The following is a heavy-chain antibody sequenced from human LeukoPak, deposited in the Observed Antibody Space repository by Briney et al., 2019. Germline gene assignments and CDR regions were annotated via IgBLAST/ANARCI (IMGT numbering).Heavy chain of an antibody. Sequence: GGSLRLSCAASGFTVSSNYMSWVRQAPGKGLEWVSVIYSGGTTYYADSVKGRFTNSRDNSKNTLYLQMNSLSAEDTAVYYCAREPPYGDYFDYWGQGTLVTVSS. D-gene: IGHD4-17*01. CDR2: IYSGGTT. J-gene: IGHJ4*02. V-gene: IGHV3-53*01. CDR1: GFTVSSNY. CDR3: AREPPYGDYFDY.